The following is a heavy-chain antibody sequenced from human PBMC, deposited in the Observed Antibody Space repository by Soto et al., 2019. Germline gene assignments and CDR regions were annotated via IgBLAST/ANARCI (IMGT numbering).Heavy chain of an antibody. Sequence: GGSLRLSCAASGFTVSSNYMSWVRQAPGKGLEWVSVIYSGGSTYYADSVKGRFTISRDNSKNTLYLQMNSLRAEDTAVYYCASAAWNDVHIDSWGQGPLVTVS. V-gene: IGHV3-66*01. J-gene: IGHJ4*02. CDR1: GFTVSSNY. CDR2: IYSGGST. D-gene: IGHD1-1*01. CDR3: ASAAWNDVHIDS.